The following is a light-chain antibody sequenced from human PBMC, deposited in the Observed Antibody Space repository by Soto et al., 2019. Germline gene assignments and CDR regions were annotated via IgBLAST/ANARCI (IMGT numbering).Light chain of an antibody. CDR2: DTS. Sequence: EIVLTQSPGTLSLSPGERTTLSCRASQSVSSNFLDWYQQKPGQAPRLLIYDTSTRATGVPARFSGSRSGPEFTLTINSLQSEDFAIYYCQPYNNWPLTFGGGTKVESK. J-gene: IGKJ4*01. CDR1: QSVSSN. V-gene: IGKV3-15*01. CDR3: QPYNNWPLT.